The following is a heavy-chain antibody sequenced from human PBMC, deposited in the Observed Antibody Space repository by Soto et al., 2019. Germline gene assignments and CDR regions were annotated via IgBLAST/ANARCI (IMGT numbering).Heavy chain of an antibody. CDR2: IWYDGSNK. D-gene: IGHD3-10*01. Sequence: QVQLVESGGGVVQPGRSLRLSCAASGFTFSSYGMQWVRQAPGKGLEWVAVIWYDGSNKYYADSVKGRFTISRDNSKNTLYLQMNSLRAEDTAVYYCARDRGLNYYYYGMDVWGQGTTVTVSS. CDR1: GFTFSSYG. V-gene: IGHV3-33*01. CDR3: ARDRGLNYYYYGMDV. J-gene: IGHJ6*02.